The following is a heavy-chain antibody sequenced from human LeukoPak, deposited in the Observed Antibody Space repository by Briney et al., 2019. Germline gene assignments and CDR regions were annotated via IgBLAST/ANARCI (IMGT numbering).Heavy chain of an antibody. CDR3: ARGPYDFWSGSPRSFDP. D-gene: IGHD3-3*01. V-gene: IGHV1-18*01. J-gene: IGHJ5*02. CDR1: GYTFTSHG. CDR2: IRPYDDNT. Sequence: ASVKVSCKASGYTFTSHGISWVRQAPVQGLEWMGWIRPYDDNTNYAQKLQGRVTMTTDTSTSTAYMELRSLRSDDTAVYFCARGPYDFWSGSPRSFDPWGQGTLVTVSS.